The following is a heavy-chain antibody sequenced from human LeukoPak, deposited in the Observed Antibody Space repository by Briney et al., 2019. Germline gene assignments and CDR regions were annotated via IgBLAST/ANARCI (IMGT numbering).Heavy chain of an antibody. CDR2: ISASAGRT. V-gene: IGHV3-23*01. Sequence: PGGFLRFSCAASGFTFSNYAMNRVRQAPGKGLEWVSAISASAGRTYYADSVKGRSTIARDNSKNTLLLQLNTLRAADTAVYYCAKQGRDWLRDYYFYMDVWGKGTTVTISS. D-gene: IGHD3-9*01. J-gene: IGHJ6*03. CDR1: GFTFSNYA. CDR3: AKQGRDWLRDYYFYMDV.